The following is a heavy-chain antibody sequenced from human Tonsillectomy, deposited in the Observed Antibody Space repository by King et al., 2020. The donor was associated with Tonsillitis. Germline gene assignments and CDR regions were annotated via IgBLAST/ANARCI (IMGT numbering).Heavy chain of an antibody. CDR1: GFSFSNYW. D-gene: IGHD3-3*01. CDR2: IKHDGSEK. CDR3: ARVSDFWRGYWRGRTNNYYYYMDV. Sequence: VQLVESGGGLVQPGGSLRLSCAASGFSFSNYWMSWVRQAPGKGLEWVANIKHDGSEKYYVDSVKGRFTISRDNAKDSLNLQMNSLRAEDTAVYYCARVSDFWRGYWRGRTNNYYYYMDVWGKGTTVTVSS. V-gene: IGHV3-7*03. J-gene: IGHJ6*03.